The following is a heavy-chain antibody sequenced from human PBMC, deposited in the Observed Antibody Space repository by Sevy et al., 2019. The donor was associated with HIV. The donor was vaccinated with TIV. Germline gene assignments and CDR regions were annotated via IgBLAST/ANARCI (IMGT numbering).Heavy chain of an antibody. J-gene: IGHJ4*02. Sequence: ASVKVSCKASGYTFTGYYMHWVRQAPGQGLEWTGWINPNSGGTNYAQKFQGRVTMTRDTSISTAYMELSRLRSDDTAVYYCARLIGYCSSTSCYFDYWGQGTLVTVSS. V-gene: IGHV1-2*02. CDR1: GYTFTGYY. CDR2: INPNSGGT. CDR3: ARLIGYCSSTSCYFDY. D-gene: IGHD2-2*01.